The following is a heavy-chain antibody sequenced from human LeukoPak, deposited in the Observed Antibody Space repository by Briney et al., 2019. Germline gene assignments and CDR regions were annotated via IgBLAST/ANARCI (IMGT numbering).Heavy chain of an antibody. CDR1: GYTFSTYG. D-gene: IGHD2-21*02. CDR3: ARFPPDIVVVTAALDALDL. CDR2: ISSANTKK. Sequence: GASVKVSCTASGYTFSTYGITWVRQAPGQGLEWMGWISSANTKKHYAQNFQGRITMTTDTSTSTAYMELRSLRSDDTAVYYCARFPPDIVVVTAALDALDLWGQGTMVTVSS. V-gene: IGHV1-18*01. J-gene: IGHJ3*01.